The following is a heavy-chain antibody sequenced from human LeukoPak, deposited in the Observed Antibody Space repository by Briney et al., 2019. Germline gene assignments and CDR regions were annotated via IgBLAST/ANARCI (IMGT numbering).Heavy chain of an antibody. CDR2: INTKTGQP. Sequence: HRASVKVSCKGSGYTFTDYGIKWVRQAPGQGLEWMGWINTKTGQPTYAQDFTGRFVFSLDTSMRTAYLQINSLRADDTAVYYCARKGRGTFYLDSWGQGTLVTVSS. D-gene: IGHD3-10*01. CDR1: GYTFTDYG. J-gene: IGHJ4*02. V-gene: IGHV7-4-1*02. CDR3: ARKGRGTFYLDS.